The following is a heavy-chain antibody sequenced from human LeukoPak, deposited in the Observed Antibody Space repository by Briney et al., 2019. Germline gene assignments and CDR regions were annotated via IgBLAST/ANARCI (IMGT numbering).Heavy chain of an antibody. D-gene: IGHD2-15*01. Sequence: SETLSLTCSVSGGSITSSSYSWGWIRQPPGKGLEWIGTFYYTGDTYYGPSPKSGVTISVNSSKNQFSLNLTSLTAADTAVYYCARLLPYCSEGICYFWEYFDSWGQGTLVTVSS. V-gene: IGHV4-39*01. J-gene: IGHJ4*02. CDR3: ARLLPYCSEGICYFWEYFDS. CDR2: FYYTGDT. CDR1: GGSITSSSYS.